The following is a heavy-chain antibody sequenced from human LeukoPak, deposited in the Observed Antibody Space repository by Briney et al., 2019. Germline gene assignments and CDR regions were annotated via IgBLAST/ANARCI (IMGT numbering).Heavy chain of an antibody. J-gene: IGHJ3*01. CDR1: GGSISSNTYY. V-gene: IGHV4-39*07. CDR2: IYYSGST. CDR3: ARVPPLDAFDF. Sequence: SETLSLTCTVSGGSISSNTYYWGWIRQPPGKGLEWIGSIYYSGSTYYNPSLKSRVTISVDTSKNQFSLKLSSVTAADTAVYYCARVPPLDAFDFWGQGTMVTVSS.